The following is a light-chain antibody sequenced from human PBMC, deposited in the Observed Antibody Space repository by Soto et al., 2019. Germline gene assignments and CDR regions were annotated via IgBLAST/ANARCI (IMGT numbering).Light chain of an antibody. CDR1: NMRSKS. CDR3: QVWDRNSDHYV. CDR2: DDS. V-gene: IGLV3-21*02. J-gene: IGLJ1*01. Sequence: SSALTQPPSVSVAPGQTAKITCGGNNMRSKSGHWYQQKPGQAPVLAVHDDSDRPSGIPERFSGSNSANTATLTISRVEAEDEADYFCQVWDRNSDHYVFGTGTKVTVL.